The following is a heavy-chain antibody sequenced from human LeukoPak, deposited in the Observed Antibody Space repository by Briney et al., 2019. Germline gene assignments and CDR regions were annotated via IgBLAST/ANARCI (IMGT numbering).Heavy chain of an antibody. Sequence: ASVKVSCKASGYTFTSYDINWVRQATGQGLEWMGWMNPNSGNTGYAQKFQGRVTITRNTSISTAYMELSSLRSEDTAVYYCARAGSTSRWYYYMDVWGKGTTVTVSS. CDR3: ARAGSTSRWYYYMDV. J-gene: IGHJ6*03. CDR2: MNPNSGNT. CDR1: GYTFTSYD. D-gene: IGHD2-2*01. V-gene: IGHV1-8*03.